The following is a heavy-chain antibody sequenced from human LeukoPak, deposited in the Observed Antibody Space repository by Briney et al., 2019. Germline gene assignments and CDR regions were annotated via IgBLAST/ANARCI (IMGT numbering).Heavy chain of an antibody. Sequence: PGGSLRLSCAASGFTFSDYYMSWIRQAPGKGLEWVSYISSSSSYTNYADFVKGRFTISRDNAKNSLYLQMNSLRAEDTAVYYCARMHYDSSGYYYVDYWGQGTLVTVSS. CDR1: GFTFSDYY. D-gene: IGHD3-22*01. CDR2: ISSSSSYT. J-gene: IGHJ4*02. CDR3: ARMHYDSSGYYYVDY. V-gene: IGHV3-11*06.